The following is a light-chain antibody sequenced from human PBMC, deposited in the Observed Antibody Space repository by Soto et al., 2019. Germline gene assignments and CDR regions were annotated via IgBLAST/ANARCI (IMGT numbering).Light chain of an antibody. Sequence: QSALTQPASVSGSPGQSVTISCTGTSSDVGGSNYVSCYQQHPAKAPKLMIFEFSNRPSGVSNRFSGSKSGNTASLTISGLQAEDEADYYCSSYTSTRTLDGVFGGGTKLTVL. V-gene: IGLV2-14*01. CDR1: SSDVGGSNY. CDR2: EFS. CDR3: SSYTSTRTLDGV. J-gene: IGLJ2*01.